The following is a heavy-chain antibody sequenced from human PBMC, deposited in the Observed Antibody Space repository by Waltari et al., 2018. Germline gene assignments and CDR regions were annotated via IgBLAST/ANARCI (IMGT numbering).Heavy chain of an antibody. J-gene: IGHJ5*02. D-gene: IGHD3-10*01. V-gene: IGHV4-34*01. CDR2: LNHRGIT. CDR3: ARSVGQGVTQGPFDP. CDR1: GGSFSGYY. Sequence: QVQLQHWGAGLLKPSETLSLTCAVYGGSFSGYYWSWISKPPGKGLEWIGELNHRGITNLNPSLKSRVTISVDTSKNQFSLKLSSVTAADTAVYYCARSVGQGVTQGPFDPWGQGTLVTVSS.